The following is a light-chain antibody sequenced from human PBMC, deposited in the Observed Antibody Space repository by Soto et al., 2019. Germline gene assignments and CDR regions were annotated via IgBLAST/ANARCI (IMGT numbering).Light chain of an antibody. V-gene: IGKV1-39*01. CDR3: QQSYSPPLT. Sequence: DLQMTQSPSSLSASVGDKVTITCRASRDISDYLNWFQHKPGRAPKLLIYAASTLQAGVPTRFRGSGSASGTHYTLTITSLQPEDSATYYCQQSYSPPLTFGGGTRVEI. J-gene: IGKJ4*01. CDR1: RDISDY. CDR2: AAS.